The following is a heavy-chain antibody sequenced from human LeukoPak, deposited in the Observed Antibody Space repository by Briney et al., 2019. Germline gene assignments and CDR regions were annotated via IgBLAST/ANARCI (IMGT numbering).Heavy chain of an antibody. J-gene: IGHJ6*03. Sequence: EASVKVSCKASGYTFTSYYMHWVRQAPGQGLEWMGIINPSGGSTSYAQKFQGRVTMTRDTSTSTVYMELSRLRSDDTAVYYCASTSYYYMDVWGKGTTVTVSS. V-gene: IGHV1-46*01. CDR2: INPSGGST. D-gene: IGHD2-2*01. CDR1: GYTFTSYY. CDR3: ASTSYYYMDV.